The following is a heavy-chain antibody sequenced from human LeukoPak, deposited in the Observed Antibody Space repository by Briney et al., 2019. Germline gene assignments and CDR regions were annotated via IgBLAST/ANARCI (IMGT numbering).Heavy chain of an antibody. Sequence: SSVKVSCKASGGTFSSYTISWVRQAPGQGLEWMGRIIPILGIANYAQKFQGRVTITADKSMSTAYMELSSLRSEDTAVYYCANFHRAGRYYFDYWGQGTLLTVSS. D-gene: IGHD5-24*01. V-gene: IGHV1-69*02. CDR1: GGTFSSYT. CDR3: ANFHRAGRYYFDY. CDR2: IIPILGIA. J-gene: IGHJ4*02.